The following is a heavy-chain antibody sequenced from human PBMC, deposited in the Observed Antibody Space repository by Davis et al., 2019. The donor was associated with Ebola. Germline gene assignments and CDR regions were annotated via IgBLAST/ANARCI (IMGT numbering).Heavy chain of an antibody. V-gene: IGHV3-73*01. CDR2: IRSKANSYAT. CDR1: GFTFSGSS. J-gene: IGHJ4*02. D-gene: IGHD2-8*01. CDR3: TSSNGGIADY. Sequence: GGSLRLSCAASGFTFSGSSMHWVRQASGKGLEWVGRIRSKANSYATSYAASVKGRFTISRDDSKKTAYLQMNSLETEDTAVYYCTSSNGGIADYWGQGTLVTVSS.